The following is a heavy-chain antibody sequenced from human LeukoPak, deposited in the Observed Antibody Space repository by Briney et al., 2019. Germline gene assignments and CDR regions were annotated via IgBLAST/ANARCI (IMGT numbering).Heavy chain of an antibody. CDR3: AKDLGGGSGCYDL. D-gene: IGHD6-19*01. CDR1: GFTFSSYG. V-gene: IGHV3-30*18. Sequence: GGSLRLSCAASGFTFSSYGMHWVRQAPGKGLEWVAVISYDGGNKYYADSVKGRFTISRDNSKNTLYLQMNSLRAEDTAVYYCAKDLGGGSGCYDLWGRGTLVTVSS. CDR2: ISYDGGNK. J-gene: IGHJ2*01.